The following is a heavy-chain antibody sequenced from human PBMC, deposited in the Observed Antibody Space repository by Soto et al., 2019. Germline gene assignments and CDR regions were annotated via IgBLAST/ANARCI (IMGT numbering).Heavy chain of an antibody. D-gene: IGHD2-21*02. V-gene: IGHV1-46*01. CDR3: ARGGHVVVVTAALDH. J-gene: IGHJ4*02. CDR1: GDTFTNYY. CDR2: VNPSGGHT. Sequence: QVQLMQSGAEVKKPGASVKVSCKASGDTFTNYYIHWVRQAPGQGLEWMGTVNPSGGHTTYAQHFLGRVTMTRHTSTSTLYMELTSLTSDDTAVYYCARGGHVVVVTAALDHWGQGTLVTASS.